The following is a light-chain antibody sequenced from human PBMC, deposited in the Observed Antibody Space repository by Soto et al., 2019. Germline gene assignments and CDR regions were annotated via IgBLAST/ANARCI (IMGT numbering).Light chain of an antibody. J-gene: IGKJ1*01. CDR2: KAS. V-gene: IGKV1-5*03. Sequence: DIDIPRFLTILSASVGTRVTISCRASQSIGSWVAWYQQKPGKAPNLLIYKASHLANGVPSRFSGSGSETEFTLTISCLQPDDFAAYCCPHYDIWPWTSGQGANVDIK. CDR1: QSIGSW. CDR3: PHYDIWPWT.